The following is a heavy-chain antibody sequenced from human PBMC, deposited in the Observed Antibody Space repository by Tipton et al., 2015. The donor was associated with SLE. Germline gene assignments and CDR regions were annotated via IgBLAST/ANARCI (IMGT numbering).Heavy chain of an antibody. Sequence: TLSLTCAVYGGSFSGYYWSWIRQPPGKGLEWIGEINHRGSTNYNPSLKSRVTISVDTSKNQFSLKLSSVTAADTAVYYCARSWGNWRGSYSDYWGQGTLVTVSS. CDR2: INHRGST. CDR1: GGSFSGYY. V-gene: IGHV4-34*01. D-gene: IGHD1-20*01. J-gene: IGHJ4*02. CDR3: ARSWGNWRGSYSDY.